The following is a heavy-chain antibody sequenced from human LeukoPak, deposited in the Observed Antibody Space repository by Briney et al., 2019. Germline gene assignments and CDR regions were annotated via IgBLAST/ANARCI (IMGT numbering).Heavy chain of an antibody. V-gene: IGHV5-51*01. CDR3: ARPCSSTSCYDAFDI. J-gene: IGHJ3*02. D-gene: IGHD2-2*01. CDR1: GYSFTSYW. Sequence: GESLKISCKGSGYSFTSYWIGWARQMPGKGLEWMGIIYPGDSDTRYSPSFQGQVTISADKSISTAYLQWSSLKASDTAMYYCARPCSSTSCYDAFDIWGQGTMVTVSS. CDR2: IYPGDSDT.